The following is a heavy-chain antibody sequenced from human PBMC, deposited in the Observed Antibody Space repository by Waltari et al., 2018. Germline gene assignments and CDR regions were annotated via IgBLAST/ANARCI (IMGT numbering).Heavy chain of an antibody. Sequence: QXVQSGXEVXKPGSTVKVSCKXSGGTFSSYALSWVRQAPGQGLEWRGGXIPIFXTANYXQKFQGRVTIXADESTSTAYMELSSLRXEDTAVYYXAXAAXFWSGYYEGDDXWGQGTLVTVSS. CDR2: XIPIFXTA. V-gene: IGHV1-69*01. CDR3: AXAAXFWSGYYEGDDX. CDR1: GGTFSSYA. D-gene: IGHD3-3*01. J-gene: IGHJ4*02.